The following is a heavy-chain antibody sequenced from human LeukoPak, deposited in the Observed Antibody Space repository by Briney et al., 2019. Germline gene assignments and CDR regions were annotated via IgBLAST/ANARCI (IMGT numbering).Heavy chain of an antibody. CDR3: ARPKLRNAFDI. CDR2: IYSGGNT. J-gene: IGHJ3*02. V-gene: IGHV3-53*01. CDR1: GLTVSSNY. Sequence: GGSLRLSCAASGLTVSSNYMSWVRQAPGKGLEWVSVIYSGGNTYYADSVKGRFTISRDNSKNTLYLQMNSLRAEDTAVYYCARPKLRNAFDIWGQGTMVTVSS. D-gene: IGHD7-27*01.